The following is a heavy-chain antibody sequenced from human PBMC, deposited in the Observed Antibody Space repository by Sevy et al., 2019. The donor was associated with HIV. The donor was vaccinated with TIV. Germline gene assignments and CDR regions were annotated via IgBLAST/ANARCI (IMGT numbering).Heavy chain of an antibody. CDR1: GYIFSDYN. Sequence: ASVKVSCKTTGYIFSDYNMHWVRQAPGQGLEWMALINPNSGVTIYAHNFRGRVSVTRDTSMSTAYMELSGLTSDETAVYYCMREEINAHRTLLSFDIWGQGTMVTVSS. CDR2: INPNSGVT. J-gene: IGHJ3*02. V-gene: IGHV1-2*06. D-gene: IGHD3-3*01. CDR3: MREEINAHRTLLSFDI.